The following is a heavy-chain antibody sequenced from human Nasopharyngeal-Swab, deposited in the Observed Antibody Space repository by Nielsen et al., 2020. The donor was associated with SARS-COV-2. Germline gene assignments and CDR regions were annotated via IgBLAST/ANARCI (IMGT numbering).Heavy chain of an antibody. CDR1: GYTFTSYG. D-gene: IGHD2-15*01. CDR3: AREDRGYCSGGSCYKNFDY. V-gene: IGHV1-18*01. Sequence: ASVKVSCKASGYTFTSYGISWVRQAPGQGLEWMGWISAYNGNTNYAQKLQGRVTKTTDTSTSTAYMELRSLRSDDTAVYYCAREDRGYCSGGSCYKNFDYWGQGTLVTVSS. J-gene: IGHJ4*02. CDR2: ISAYNGNT.